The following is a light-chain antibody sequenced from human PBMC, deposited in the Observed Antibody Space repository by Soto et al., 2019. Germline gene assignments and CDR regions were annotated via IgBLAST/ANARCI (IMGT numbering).Light chain of an antibody. CDR1: QSVSSNN. Sequence: EIVLTQSPGTLSLSPGETATLSCRASQSVSSNNLAWYHQKPGQTPRLLTYGASSRATGIPDRFSGSGSGTDFTLTISRLEPEDFAVYYCQQYDNSITFGQGTRLEIE. CDR2: GAS. V-gene: IGKV3-20*01. CDR3: QQYDNSIT. J-gene: IGKJ5*01.